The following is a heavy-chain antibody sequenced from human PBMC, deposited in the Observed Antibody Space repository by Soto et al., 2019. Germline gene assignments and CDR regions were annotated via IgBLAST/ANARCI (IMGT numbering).Heavy chain of an antibody. CDR3: ASLIVVVVAATIERWFDP. D-gene: IGHD2-15*01. J-gene: IGHJ5*02. CDR1: GFTLSSYW. Sequence: PGGSLRLSCAASGFTLSSYWMSWVRQAPGKGLEWMANIKQDGSEKYYVDSVKGRFTISRDNAKNSLYLQMNSLRAEDTAVYYCASLIVVVVAATIERWFDPWGQGTLVTVSS. V-gene: IGHV3-7*01. CDR2: IKQDGSEK.